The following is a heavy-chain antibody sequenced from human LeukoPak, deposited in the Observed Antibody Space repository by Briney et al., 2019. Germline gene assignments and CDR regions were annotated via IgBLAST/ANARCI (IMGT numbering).Heavy chain of an antibody. J-gene: IGHJ6*02. CDR1: GFTFSSYA. CDR2: ISGSGGST. V-gene: IGHV3-23*01. CDR3: AKGTYDYVWGSYPYYYYYGMDV. Sequence: GGSLRLSCAASGFTFSSYAMSWVRQAPGKGLEWVSAISGSGGSTYYADSVKGRFTISRDNSKNTLYLQMNSLRAEDTAVYYCAKGTYDYVWGSYPYYYYYGMDVWGQGTTVTVSS. D-gene: IGHD3-16*02.